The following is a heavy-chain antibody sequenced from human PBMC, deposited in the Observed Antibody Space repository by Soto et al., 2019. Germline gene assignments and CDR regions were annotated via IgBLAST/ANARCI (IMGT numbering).Heavy chain of an antibody. Sequence: GASVKVSCKASGYTFTGYYMHWVRQAPGQGLEWMGWINPNSGGTNYAQKFQGRVTMTRDTSISTAYMELSRLRSDDTAVYYCARDSQRVQSLPRTWFDPWGQGTLVTVS. CDR2: INPNSGGT. D-gene: IGHD1-1*01. V-gene: IGHV1-2*02. J-gene: IGHJ5*02. CDR1: GYTFTGYY. CDR3: ARDSQRVQSLPRTWFDP.